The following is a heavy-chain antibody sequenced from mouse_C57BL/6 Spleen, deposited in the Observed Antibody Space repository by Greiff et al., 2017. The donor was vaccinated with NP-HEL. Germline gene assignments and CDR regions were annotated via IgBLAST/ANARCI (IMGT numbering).Heavy chain of an antibody. V-gene: IGHV2-6-1*01. CDR2: IWSDGST. CDR1: GFSLTSYG. Sequence: VQLQESGPGLVAPSQSLSITCTVSGFSLTSYGVHWVRQPPGKGLEWLVVIWSDGSTTYNSALKSRLSISKDNSKSQVFLKMNSLQTDDTAMYYCARQYYYGSSYVEDAMDYWGQGTSVTVSS. D-gene: IGHD1-1*01. J-gene: IGHJ4*01. CDR3: ARQYYYGSSYVEDAMDY.